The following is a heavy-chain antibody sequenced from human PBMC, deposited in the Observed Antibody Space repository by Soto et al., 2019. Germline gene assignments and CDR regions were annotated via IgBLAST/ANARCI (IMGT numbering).Heavy chain of an antibody. CDR3: ARRSYGSGSYSIDY. CDR1: GGSVSSGSYY. D-gene: IGHD3-10*01. Sequence: QVQLQESGPGLVKPSETLSLTCTVSGGSVSSGSYYWSWIRQPPGKGLEWIGYIYYSGRTNYNPSLKSLVTLSVDTSKHQFSLKLISVTAAYTAVYYCARRSYGSGSYSIDYWGQGTLVTVSS. J-gene: IGHJ4*02. V-gene: IGHV4-61*01. CDR2: IYYSGRT.